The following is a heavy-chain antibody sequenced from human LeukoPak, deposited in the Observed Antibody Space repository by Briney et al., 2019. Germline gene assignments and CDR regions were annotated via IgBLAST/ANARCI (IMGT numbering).Heavy chain of an antibody. CDR3: ASPGGAYSGSHDY. J-gene: IGHJ4*02. CDR1: GFTFSSYW. CDR2: TNSDGSST. D-gene: IGHD1-26*01. V-gene: IGHV3-74*01. Sequence: PGGSLRLSCAASGFTFSSYWMHWVRQAPGKGLVWVSRTNSDGSSTSYADSVKGRFTISRDNAKNTLYLQMNSLRAEDTAVYYCASPGGAYSGSHDYWGQGTLVTVSS.